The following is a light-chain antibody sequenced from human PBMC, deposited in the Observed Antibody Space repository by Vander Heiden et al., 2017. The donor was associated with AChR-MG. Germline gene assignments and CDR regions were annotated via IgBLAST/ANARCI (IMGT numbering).Light chain of an antibody. CDR3: LQTYNMPRT. CDR1: QGILAY. V-gene: IGKV1-39*01. Sequence: DIQLTQSPSSLSASVGDRLPLTCRTSQGILAYVNWYQQKPGKAPKPLIHAATKLRSGVPSRFSGSGYGTDFTLTINDLQPEDFATYYCLQTYNMPRTFGQGTKLEI. J-gene: IGKJ2*01. CDR2: AAT.